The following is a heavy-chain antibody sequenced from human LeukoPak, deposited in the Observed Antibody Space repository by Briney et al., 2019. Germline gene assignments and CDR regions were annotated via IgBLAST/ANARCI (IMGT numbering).Heavy chain of an antibody. J-gene: IGHJ4*02. CDR3: ARAAGDIVVVVAAQGGCFDY. V-gene: IGHV4-38-2*02. CDR1: GYSISSGYY. D-gene: IGHD2-15*01. Sequence: SETLSLTCTVSGYSISSGYYWGWIRPPPGKGLEWIGSIYHSGSTYYNPSLKSRVTISVDTSKNQFSLKLSSVTAADTAVYYCARAAGDIVVVVAAQGGCFDYWGQGTLVTVSS. CDR2: IYHSGST.